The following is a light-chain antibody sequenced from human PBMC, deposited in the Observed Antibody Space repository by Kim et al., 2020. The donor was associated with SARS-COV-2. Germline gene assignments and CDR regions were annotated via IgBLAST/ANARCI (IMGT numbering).Light chain of an antibody. CDR3: QQLNSYPLT. CDR2: AAS. CDR1: QGISTS. V-gene: IGKV1-9*01. Sequence: IQLTQSPSSLSASVGDRVTITCRASQGISTSLAWHQQKPGKAPNLLISAASTLQSGVPSRFSGSGSGADFTLTISSLQPEDFATYYCQQLNSYPLTFGGGTKVDIK. J-gene: IGKJ4*01.